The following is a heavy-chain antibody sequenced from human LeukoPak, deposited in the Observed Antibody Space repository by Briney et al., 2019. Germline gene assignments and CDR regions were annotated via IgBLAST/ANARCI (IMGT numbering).Heavy chain of an antibody. Sequence: GGSLRLSCAASGFTFSSYDMHWARQATGKGLEWVSAIGTAGDTYYPGSVKGRFTISRENAKNSLYLQMNSLRAGDTAVYYCARVGDSSGSYDYWGQGTLVTVSS. D-gene: IGHD3-22*01. CDR2: IGTAGDT. V-gene: IGHV3-13*01. CDR3: ARVGDSSGSYDY. J-gene: IGHJ4*02. CDR1: GFTFSSYD.